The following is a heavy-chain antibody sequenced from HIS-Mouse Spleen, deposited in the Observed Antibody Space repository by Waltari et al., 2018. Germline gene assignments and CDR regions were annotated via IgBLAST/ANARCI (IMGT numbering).Heavy chain of an antibody. CDR1: GGSLSISSYY. Sequence: QLQLQESGPGLVKPSETLSLTCTVSGGSLSISSYYWGWIRQPPGKGVEWIGSIYYSGSTYYKPSLKSRVTISVDTSKNQFSLKLSSVTAADTAVYYCAREIPYSSSWYDWYFDLWGRGTLVTVSS. CDR2: IYYSGST. J-gene: IGHJ2*01. V-gene: IGHV4-39*07. CDR3: AREIPYSSSWYDWYFDL. D-gene: IGHD6-13*01.